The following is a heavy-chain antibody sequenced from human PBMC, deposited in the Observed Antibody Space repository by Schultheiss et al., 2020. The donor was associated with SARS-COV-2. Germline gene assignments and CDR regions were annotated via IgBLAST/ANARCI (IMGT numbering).Heavy chain of an antibody. CDR1: GYTFTAYF. Sequence: ASVKVSCKASGYTFTAYFIHWLRQAPGQGLEWMGRINPNYFATNYAQKFQGRVTMTRDTSTSTAYMELTSLTSDDTAVYYCAREGYCSGGSCFGGMDVWGQGTTVTVSS. D-gene: IGHD2-15*01. V-gene: IGHV1-2*06. CDR3: AREGYCSGGSCFGGMDV. J-gene: IGHJ6*02. CDR2: INPNYFAT.